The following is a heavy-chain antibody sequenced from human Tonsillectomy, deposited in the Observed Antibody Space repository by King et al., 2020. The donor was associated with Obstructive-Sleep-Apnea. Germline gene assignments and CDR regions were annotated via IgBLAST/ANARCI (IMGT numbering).Heavy chain of an antibody. CDR1: GGSISSGGYS. Sequence: LQLQESGSGLVKPSQTLSLTCAVSGGSISSGGYSWSWIRQPPGKGLEWIGYMYHSGSTYYNPSLKSRVTISVDRSKNQFSLNLSSVTAADTAMYYCARVVFHPSNYYYYVMDVWGQGTTVTVSS. CDR3: ARVVFHPSNYYYYVMDV. V-gene: IGHV4-30-2*01. CDR2: MYHSGST. J-gene: IGHJ6*02. D-gene: IGHD2-21*01.